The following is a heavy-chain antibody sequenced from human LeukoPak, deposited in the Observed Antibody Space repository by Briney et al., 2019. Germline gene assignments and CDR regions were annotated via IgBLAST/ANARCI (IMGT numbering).Heavy chain of an antibody. Sequence: PGRSLRLSCTASGFTFGDYAMSWVRQAPGKGLEWVGFIRSKAYGGTTEYAASVKGRFTFSRDDSKSIAYLQMNSLKTEDTAVYYCTRAEGDFWSGYYSFDYWGQGTLVTVSS. CDR1: GFTFGDYA. V-gene: IGHV3-49*04. CDR2: IRSKAYGGTT. D-gene: IGHD3-3*01. J-gene: IGHJ4*02. CDR3: TRAEGDFWSGYYSFDY.